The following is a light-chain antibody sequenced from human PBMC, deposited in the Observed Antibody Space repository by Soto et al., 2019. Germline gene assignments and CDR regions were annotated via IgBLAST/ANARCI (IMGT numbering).Light chain of an antibody. V-gene: IGLV1-36*01. CDR3: AAWDVRLNGVG. J-gene: IGLJ3*02. CDR2: YDD. Sequence: QSAVTQPTSVSGAPRQRVTISCSGGSSNIGSNAVNWYQQFPGKAPKLLIYYDDLLPSGVSDRFSGSKSGTSGSLAISGRQSADEADYYCAAWDVRLNGVGFGGGTQLTVL. CDR1: SSNIGSNA.